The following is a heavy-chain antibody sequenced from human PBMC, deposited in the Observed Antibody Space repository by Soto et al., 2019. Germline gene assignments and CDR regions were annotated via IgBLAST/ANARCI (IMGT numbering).Heavy chain of an antibody. CDR1: GFTFSSYW. J-gene: IGHJ5*02. Sequence: EVQLVESGGDLVQPGGSLRLSCAASGFTFSSYWMHWVRQAPGKGLVWVSRINSDGSSTSYADSVKGRFTITRDNAKNTLYLQMNSLRAEDTAVYYCARDHDYVYNWFDPWGQGTLVTVSS. CDR2: INSDGSST. D-gene: IGHD4-17*01. CDR3: ARDHDYVYNWFDP. V-gene: IGHV3-74*01.